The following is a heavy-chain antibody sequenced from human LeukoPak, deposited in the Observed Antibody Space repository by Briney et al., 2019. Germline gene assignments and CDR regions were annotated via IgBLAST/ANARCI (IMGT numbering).Heavy chain of an antibody. D-gene: IGHD3-22*01. CDR2: ISAYNGNT. Sequence: AASVKVSCKASGYTFTSYGISWVRQAPGQGLEWMGWISAYNGNTNYAQKLQGRVTMTTGTSTSTAYMELRSLRSDDTAVYYCARGRNYYDSSGCFDPWGQGTLVTVSS. CDR3: ARGRNYYDSSGCFDP. CDR1: GYTFTSYG. V-gene: IGHV1-18*01. J-gene: IGHJ5*02.